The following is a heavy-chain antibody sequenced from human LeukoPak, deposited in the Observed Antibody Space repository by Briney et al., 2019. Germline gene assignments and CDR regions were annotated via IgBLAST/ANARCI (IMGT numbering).Heavy chain of an antibody. CDR3: ARDFAGWGYFDL. D-gene: IGHD3-9*01. CDR1: GYTFTNYD. Sequence: ASVKVSCKASGYTFTNYDINWVRQATGQGLEWMGWMNPNSGNTGYAQKFQGRVTMTRNTSISTAYMELSSLRAEDTAVYYCARDFAGWGYFDLWGRGTQVTVSS. J-gene: IGHJ2*01. V-gene: IGHV1-8*01. CDR2: MNPNSGNT.